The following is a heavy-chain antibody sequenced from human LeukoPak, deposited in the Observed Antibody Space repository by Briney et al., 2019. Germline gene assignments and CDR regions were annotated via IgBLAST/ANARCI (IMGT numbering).Heavy chain of an antibody. CDR3: ARGPPYGSGKFGPFGY. CDR1: GFTFSDYD. D-gene: IGHD3-10*01. Sequence: PGGSLRLSCAASGFTFSDYDMTWIRQAPGKGLEWVSYINSSGYTIYYADSVKGRFTISRDNAKNSLYLQINSLRTEDTAVYYCARGPPYGSGKFGPFGYWGQGTLVTVSS. J-gene: IGHJ4*02. CDR2: INSSGYTI. V-gene: IGHV3-11*01.